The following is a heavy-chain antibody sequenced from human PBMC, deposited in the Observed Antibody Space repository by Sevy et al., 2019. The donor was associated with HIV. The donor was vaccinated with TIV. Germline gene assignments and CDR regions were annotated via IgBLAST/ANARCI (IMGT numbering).Heavy chain of an antibody. D-gene: IGHD3-16*01. Sequence: SGPTLVNPTQTLTLTCTFSGFSLSTSGVGVGWIRQPPGKALEWLALVYWDDDKRYSPSLKIRLTITQDTSKNQVVLRMTNMDPVDTATYYCAHSRSVYVWGMYVPSGAFDIWGQGTMVTVSS. CDR2: VYWDDDK. CDR1: GFSLSTSGVG. J-gene: IGHJ3*02. CDR3: AHSRSVYVWGMYVPSGAFDI. V-gene: IGHV2-5*02.